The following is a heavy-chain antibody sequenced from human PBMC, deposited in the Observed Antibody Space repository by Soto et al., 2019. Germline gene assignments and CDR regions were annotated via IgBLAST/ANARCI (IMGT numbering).Heavy chain of an antibody. Sequence: SETLSLTCSVSGGSISNSSYLWGWVRQPPGKGLQWIGSVSHIGSTNYNPSLKSRLTISVGTSKTQSSLRLDSVTAADTAVYYCSRIAVSGPRTGFDYWGQGILVTVS. V-gene: IGHV4-39*01. CDR3: SRIAVSGPRTGFDY. J-gene: IGHJ4*02. D-gene: IGHD6-19*01. CDR2: VSHIGST. CDR1: GGSISNSSYL.